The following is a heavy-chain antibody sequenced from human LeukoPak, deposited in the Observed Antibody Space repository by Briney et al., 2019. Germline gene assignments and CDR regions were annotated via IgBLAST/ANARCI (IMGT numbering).Heavy chain of an antibody. CDR3: ARGGDVVVPAAISQSNWFDP. CDR1: GGSFSGYY. J-gene: IGHJ5*02. CDR2: INHSGST. D-gene: IGHD2-2*02. Sequence: SETLSLTCAVYGGSFSGYYWSWIRQPPGKGLEWIGEINHSGSTNYNPSLKSRVTISVDTSKNQFPLKLSSVTAADTAVYYCARGGDVVVPAAISQSNWFDPWGQGTLVTVSS. V-gene: IGHV4-34*01.